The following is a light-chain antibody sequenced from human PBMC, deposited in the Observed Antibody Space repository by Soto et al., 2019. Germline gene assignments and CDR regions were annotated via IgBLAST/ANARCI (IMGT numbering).Light chain of an antibody. V-gene: IGLV2-14*01. CDR3: SSYTSSSTPFL. CDR1: SSDVGGYNY. CDR2: DVS. J-gene: IGLJ1*01. Sequence: QSALTQPASVSGSPGQSITISCTGTSSDVGGYNYVSWYQQHPGKAAKLMIYDVSNRPSGVSNRFSGSKSGNTASLTISGLQAEDEADYYCSSYTSSSTPFLFGTGTKVTVL.